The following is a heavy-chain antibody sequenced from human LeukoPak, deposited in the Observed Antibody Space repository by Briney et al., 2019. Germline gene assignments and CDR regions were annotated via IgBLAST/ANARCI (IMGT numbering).Heavy chain of an antibody. D-gene: IGHD2-15*01. Sequence: GESLKISCKASGYSFSIYWIGWVRQMPGKGLEWMGIIYPADADTIYSPSFQGQVIISADNSISTASLQWSSLKASDTAMYYCARLVGIRGGGSQVDWFDPWGQGTLVVVSS. V-gene: IGHV5-51*01. CDR3: ARLVGIRGGGSQVDWFDP. CDR2: IYPADADT. CDR1: GYSFSIYW. J-gene: IGHJ5*01.